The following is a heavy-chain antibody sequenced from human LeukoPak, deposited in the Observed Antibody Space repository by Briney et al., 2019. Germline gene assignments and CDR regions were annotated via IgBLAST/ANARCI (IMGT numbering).Heavy chain of an antibody. CDR2: IRSKANSYAT. CDR3: TRLPNYGDNWFDP. V-gene: IGHV3-73*01. J-gene: IGHJ5*02. D-gene: IGHD3-16*01. CDR1: GFTFSSYS. Sequence: GGSLRLSCAASGFTFSSYSMNWVRQASGKGLEWVGRIRSKANSYATAYAASVKGRFTISRDDSKNTAYLQMNSLKTEDTAVHYCTRLPNYGDNWFDPWGQGTLVTVSS.